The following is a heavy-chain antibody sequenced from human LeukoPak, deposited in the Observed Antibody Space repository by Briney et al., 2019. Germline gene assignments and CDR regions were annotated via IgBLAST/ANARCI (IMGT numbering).Heavy chain of an antibody. CDR1: GDSVSSNSAA. J-gene: IGHJ6*02. CDR3: AREVGLLWFGDYYGMDV. CDR2: TYYRSKWYN. D-gene: IGHD3-10*01. Sequence: SQTLSLTCAISGDSVSSNSAAWSWIRQSPSRGLEWLGRTYYRSKWYNDYAVSVKSRITINPDTSKNQFSLQLNSVTPEDTAVYYCAREVGLLWFGDYYGMDVWGQGTTVTVSS. V-gene: IGHV6-1*01.